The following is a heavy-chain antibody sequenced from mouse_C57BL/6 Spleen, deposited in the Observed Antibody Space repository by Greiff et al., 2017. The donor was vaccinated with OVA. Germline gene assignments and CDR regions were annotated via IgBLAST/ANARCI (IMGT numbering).Heavy chain of an antibody. Sequence: QVQLQQPGAELVKPGASVKLSCKASGYTFTSYWMHWVKQRPGQGLEWIGMIHPNSGSTNYNEKFKSKATLTVDKSSSTAYMQLSSLTCEDSAVYYCARFPTTGWAMDYWGQGTSVTVSS. D-gene: IGHD1-1*01. CDR1: GYTFTSYW. CDR2: IHPNSGST. V-gene: IGHV1-64*01. J-gene: IGHJ4*01. CDR3: ARFPTTGWAMDY.